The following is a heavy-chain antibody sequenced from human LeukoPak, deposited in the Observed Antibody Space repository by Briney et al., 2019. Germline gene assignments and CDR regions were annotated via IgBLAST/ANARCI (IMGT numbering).Heavy chain of an antibody. Sequence: GGSLRLSCAASGFKFGSFSMGWVRQAPGKGLEWLSYITSSSSATYYADSLMGRFTISRDNAKNSLYLQINSLRVDDTAVYYCARAIASYGVSAFWGQGTLVTVSP. V-gene: IGHV3-48*04. CDR1: GFKFGSFS. CDR2: ITSSSSAT. J-gene: IGHJ4*02. D-gene: IGHD5-18*01. CDR3: ARAIASYGVSAF.